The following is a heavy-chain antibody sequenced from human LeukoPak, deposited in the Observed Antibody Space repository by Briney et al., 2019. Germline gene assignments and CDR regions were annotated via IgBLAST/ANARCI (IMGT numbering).Heavy chain of an antibody. Sequence: GASVKVSCKASGYTFTSYYMHWVRQAPGQGLEWMGIINPSGGSTSYAQKFQGRVTMTRDTSTSTVYMELSSLRSEDTAVYYCARARPYCSSTSCYEYYYGMDVWGQGTTVTDSS. J-gene: IGHJ6*02. CDR3: ARARPYCSSTSCYEYYYGMDV. CDR2: INPSGGST. D-gene: IGHD2-2*01. CDR1: GYTFTSYY. V-gene: IGHV1-46*01.